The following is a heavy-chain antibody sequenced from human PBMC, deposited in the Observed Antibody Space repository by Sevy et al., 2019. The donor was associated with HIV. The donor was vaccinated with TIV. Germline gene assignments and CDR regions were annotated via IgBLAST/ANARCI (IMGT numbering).Heavy chain of an antibody. V-gene: IGHV4-59*12. CDR3: ARSGYCSSTTCYVCHWLDP. CDR1: GGSISNYY. D-gene: IGHD2-2*01. CDR2: VDYSGST. Sequence: SETLSLTCTVSGGSISNYYWSWIRQSPGKGLEWIGYVDYSGSTNYDSSLKSRVTISVDSSKNQFSLKVTSVTAADTAVYYCARSGYCSSTTCYVCHWLDPWGQGTLVTVSS. J-gene: IGHJ5*02.